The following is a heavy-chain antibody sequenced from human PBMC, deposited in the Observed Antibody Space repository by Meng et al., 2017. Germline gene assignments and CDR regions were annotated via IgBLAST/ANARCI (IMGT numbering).Heavy chain of an antibody. CDR1: GYPFTGYY. CDR3: ATRGNPYLNC. Sequence: QVQLVQSWAEVKKPGASVKVSCKASGYPFTGYYMHWVRQAPGQGLEWLGWINTYNGKTDYAHKFQDRVTLTTDTFTNTAYMELRSLRSDDTAVYYCATRGNPYLNCWGQGTLVTVSS. J-gene: IGHJ4*02. V-gene: IGHV1-18*04. CDR2: INTYNGKT.